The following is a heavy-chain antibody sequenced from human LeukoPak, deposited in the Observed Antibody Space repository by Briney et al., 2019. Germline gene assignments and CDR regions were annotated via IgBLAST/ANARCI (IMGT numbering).Heavy chain of an antibody. CDR3: ARAGEYCTNGVCYIRGFDY. J-gene: IGHJ4*02. CDR2: ISAYNGNT. D-gene: IGHD2-8*01. V-gene: IGHV1-18*01. Sequence: ASVKVSCKASGYTFTSYGISWVRQAPGQGLEWRGWISAYNGNTNYAQKLQGRVTMTTDTSTSTAYMELRSLRSDDTAVYYCARAGEYCTNGVCYIRGFDYWGQGTLVTVSS. CDR1: GYTFTSYG.